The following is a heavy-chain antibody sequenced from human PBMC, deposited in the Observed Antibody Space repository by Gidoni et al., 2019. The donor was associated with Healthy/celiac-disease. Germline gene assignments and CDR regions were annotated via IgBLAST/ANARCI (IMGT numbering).Heavy chain of an antibody. D-gene: IGHD2-2*01. CDR3: AGGRDIVVVPASFEDAFDI. CDR2: INHSGST. CDR1: GGSFSGYY. V-gene: IGHV4-34*01. Sequence: QVQLQQWGAGLLKPSETLSLTCAVSGGSFSGYYWSWIRQPPGKGLEWIGEINHSGSTNYNPSLNTRVTISVDTSMNQFSLKLSSVTAADTAVYYCAGGRDIVVVPASFEDAFDIWGQGTMVTVSS. J-gene: IGHJ3*02.